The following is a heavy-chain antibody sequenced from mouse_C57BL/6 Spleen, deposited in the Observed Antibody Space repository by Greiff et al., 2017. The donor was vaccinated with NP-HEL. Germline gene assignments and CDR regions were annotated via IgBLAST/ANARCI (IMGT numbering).Heavy chain of an antibody. CDR1: GFTFSDYG. CDR2: ISSGSSTI. CDR3: ASPYYSNWFAY. Sequence: EVQGVESGGGLVKPGGSLKLSCAASGFTFSDYGMHWVRQAPEKGLEWVAYISSGSSTIYYADTVKGRFTISRDNAKNTLFLQMTSLRSEDTAMYYCASPYYSNWFAYWGQGTLVTVSA. D-gene: IGHD2-5*01. J-gene: IGHJ3*01. V-gene: IGHV5-17*01.